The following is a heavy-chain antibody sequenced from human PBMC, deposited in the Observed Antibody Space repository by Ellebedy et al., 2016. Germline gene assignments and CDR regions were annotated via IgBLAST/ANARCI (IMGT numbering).Heavy chain of an antibody. V-gene: IGHV1-8*02. Sequence: ASVKVSCXPSGYTFNNYDINWVRQATGQGLEWMGWMNPEIGSAGYAQKFQGRVTMTRDSSTETAYLELSSLRREDTAVYYCARAVRHILYMDVWGRGTTVTVSS. CDR1: GYTFNNYD. J-gene: IGHJ6*03. D-gene: IGHD2-21*01. CDR3: ARAVRHILYMDV. CDR2: MNPEIGSA.